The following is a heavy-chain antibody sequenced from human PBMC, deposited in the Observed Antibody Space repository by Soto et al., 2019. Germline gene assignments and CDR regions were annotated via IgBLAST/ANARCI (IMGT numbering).Heavy chain of an antibody. Sequence: QPGGSLRLSCTAPGFTFSNYGMSWVRQAPGQGLEWVSGISGSGGSTYYADSVKGRFTISRDNSKNTLYLQMNSLRAEDTAVYYCAKLTGTAFYWGQGTLVTVSS. J-gene: IGHJ4*02. CDR3: AKLTGTAFY. D-gene: IGHD1-7*01. CDR1: GFTFSNYG. CDR2: ISGSGGST. V-gene: IGHV3-23*01.